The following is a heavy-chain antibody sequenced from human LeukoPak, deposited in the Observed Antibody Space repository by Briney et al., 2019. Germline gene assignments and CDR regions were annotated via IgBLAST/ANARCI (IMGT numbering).Heavy chain of an antibody. CDR1: GGSISSGGYY. CDR3: ARDDSSGSFDY. Sequence: SETLSLTCTVSGGSISSGGYYWSWIRQHPGKGLEWIGYIYYSGSTYYNPSLKSRVTISVDTSKNQFSLKLSSVTAADTDVYYCARDDSSGSFDYWGQGTLVTVSS. J-gene: IGHJ4*02. V-gene: IGHV4-31*03. CDR2: IYYSGST. D-gene: IGHD3-22*01.